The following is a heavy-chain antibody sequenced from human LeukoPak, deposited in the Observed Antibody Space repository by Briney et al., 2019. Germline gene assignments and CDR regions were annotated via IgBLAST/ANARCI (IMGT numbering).Heavy chain of an antibody. V-gene: IGHV3-74*01. Sequence: GGSLRLSCAASGFTISDYWMHWVRQAPGKGLVWVSRSNSDGSSISYADSVKGRFTISRDIAKNTLYLRMNSLRDEDTGVYYCARDWSFDYWGQGTLVTVSS. CDR1: GFTISDYW. D-gene: IGHD2-8*02. CDR3: ARDWSFDY. J-gene: IGHJ4*02. CDR2: SNSDGSSI.